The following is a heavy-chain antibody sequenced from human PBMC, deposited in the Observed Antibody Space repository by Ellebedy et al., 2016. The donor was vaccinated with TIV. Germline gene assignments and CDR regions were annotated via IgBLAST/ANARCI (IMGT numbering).Heavy chain of an antibody. CDR3: ARRYFYGSGSYPFDS. V-gene: IGHV1-8*01. J-gene: IGHJ4*02. D-gene: IGHD3-10*01. Sequence: AASVKVSCKASGYTFPNYDINWVRQVAGQGFEWMGWMNPDSGNTGYAQNFQGRVTMTRNTSISTAYMQLSSLRSEDTAVYYCARRYFYGSGSYPFDSWGQGTLVTVSS. CDR2: MNPDSGNT. CDR1: GYTFPNYD.